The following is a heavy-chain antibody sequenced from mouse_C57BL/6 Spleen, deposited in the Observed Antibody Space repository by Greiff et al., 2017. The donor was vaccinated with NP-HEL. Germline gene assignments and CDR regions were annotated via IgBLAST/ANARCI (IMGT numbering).Heavy chain of an antibody. CDR3: ARPFNYGNPAWFAC. CDR2: ISSGSSTI. J-gene: IGHJ3*01. D-gene: IGHD2-1*01. Sequence: EVMLVESGGGLVKPGGSLKLSCAASGFTFSDYGMHWVRQAPEKGLEWVAYISSGSSTIYYADTVKGRFTISRDNAKNTLFLQMTSLRSEDTAMYYCARPFNYGNPAWFACWGQGTLVTVSA. CDR1: GFTFSDYG. V-gene: IGHV5-17*01.